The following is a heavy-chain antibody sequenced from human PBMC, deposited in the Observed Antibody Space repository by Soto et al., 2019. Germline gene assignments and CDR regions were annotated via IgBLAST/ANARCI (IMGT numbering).Heavy chain of an antibody. CDR2: IIPIFGTA. J-gene: IGHJ4*02. CDR1: GGTFSSYA. Sequence: SVKVSCKASGGTFSSYAISWVRQAPGQGLEWMGGIIPIFGTANYAQKFQGRVTITADESTSTAYMELSSLRPEDTAVYYCASSPPSGSYSFDYWGQGTLVTVSS. V-gene: IGHV1-69*13. CDR3: ASSPPSGSYSFDY. D-gene: IGHD1-26*01.